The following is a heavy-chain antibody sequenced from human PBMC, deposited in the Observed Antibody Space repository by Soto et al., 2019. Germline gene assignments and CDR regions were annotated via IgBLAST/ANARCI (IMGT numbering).Heavy chain of an antibody. J-gene: IGHJ4*02. Sequence: GGSLRLSCAASGFTFDDYAMHWVRQAPGKGLEWVSGISWNSGSIGYADSVKGRFTISRDNAKNSLYLQMNSLRAEDTALYYCAKDAPVRYFDWLFELWGQGTLVTVSS. CDR1: GFTFDDYA. CDR3: AKDAPVRYFDWLFEL. CDR2: ISWNSGSI. D-gene: IGHD3-9*01. V-gene: IGHV3-9*01.